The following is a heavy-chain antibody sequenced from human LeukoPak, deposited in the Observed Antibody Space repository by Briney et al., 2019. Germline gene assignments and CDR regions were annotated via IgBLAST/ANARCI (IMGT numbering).Heavy chain of an antibody. CDR3: ARDGNDWNDFDY. V-gene: IGHV3-9*01. CDR1: GFTLRDYA. D-gene: IGHD1-1*01. J-gene: IGHJ4*02. CDR2: ISFNSDNI. Sequence: GRSLRLSCVASGFTLRDYAMHWVRQAPGKGLEWISGISFNSDNIDYADSVKGRFTISRDNAKNSLYLQMDSLRVEDTAVYYCARDGNDWNDFDYWGQGTLVTVSS.